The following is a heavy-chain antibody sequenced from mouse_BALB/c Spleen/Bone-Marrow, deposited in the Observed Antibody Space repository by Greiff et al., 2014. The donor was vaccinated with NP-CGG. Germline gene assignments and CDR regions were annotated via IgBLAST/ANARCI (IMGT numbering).Heavy chain of an antibody. CDR3: ARITTATGAMDY. D-gene: IGHD1-2*01. CDR1: GFSLTTYG. Sequence: VQLQQSGPGLVAPSQSLSITCTVSGFSLTTYGVHWVRQPSGKGLEWLGVIWPDGSTNYNSALMSRLSIRKDNSKSQVFLKMNSLQTDDTAMYYCARITTATGAMDYWGQGTSVTVSS. CDR2: IWPDGST. V-gene: IGHV2-9*02. J-gene: IGHJ4*01.